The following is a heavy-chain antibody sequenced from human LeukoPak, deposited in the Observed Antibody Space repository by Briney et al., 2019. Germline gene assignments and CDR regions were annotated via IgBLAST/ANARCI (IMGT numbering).Heavy chain of an antibody. V-gene: IGHV3-30*18. Sequence: GGSLRLSCAASGFTFSSYGMHWVRQAPGKGLEWVAVISYDGSNKYYADSVKGRFTISRDNPKNTLYLQMNSLRAEDTAVYYCAKDRMVRGVMDYWGQGTLVTVSS. CDR2: ISYDGSNK. D-gene: IGHD3-10*01. J-gene: IGHJ4*02. CDR3: AKDRMVRGVMDY. CDR1: GFTFSSYG.